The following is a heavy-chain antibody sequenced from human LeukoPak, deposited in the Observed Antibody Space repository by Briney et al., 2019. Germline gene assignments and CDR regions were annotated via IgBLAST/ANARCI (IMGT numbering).Heavy chain of an antibody. CDR3: ARGEFDGGVYFDY. D-gene: IGHD3-16*01. Sequence: SEPLSLTCAVSGASISSSNWWSWVRQPPGKGLEWIGEIYHSGSTNYNPSLKSRVTISVDKSKNQFSLKLSSVTAADTAVYYCARGEFDGGVYFDYWGQGTLVTVSS. V-gene: IGHV4-4*02. CDR1: GASISSSNW. J-gene: IGHJ4*02. CDR2: IYHSGST.